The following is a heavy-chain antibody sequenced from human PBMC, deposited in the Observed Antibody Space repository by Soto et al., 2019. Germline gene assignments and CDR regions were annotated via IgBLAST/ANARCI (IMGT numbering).Heavy chain of an antibody. Sequence: ASVKVSCKASGYTFTSYDINWVRQATGQGLEWMGWMNPNSGNTGYAQKFQGRVTMTRNTSISTAYMELSSLRSEDTAVYYCARGWDYYDSSAYYRTGSGMDVWGQGTTVTVSS. CDR3: ARGWDYYDSSAYYRTGSGMDV. V-gene: IGHV1-8*01. CDR1: GYTFTSYD. CDR2: MNPNSGNT. J-gene: IGHJ6*02. D-gene: IGHD3-22*01.